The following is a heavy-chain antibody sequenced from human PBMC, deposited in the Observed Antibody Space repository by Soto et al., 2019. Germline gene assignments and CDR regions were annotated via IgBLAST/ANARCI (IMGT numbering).Heavy chain of an antibody. Sequence: QVQLVQSGAEVKKPGSSVKVSCKASGGTLSSYAISWVRQAPGQGLEWMGGIIPIFGTANYAQKFQGRVTITADESTSTGYMELSSLRSEDTAVYYCATGIAAAGREEYFQHWGQGTLVTVSS. CDR3: ATGIAAAGREEYFQH. J-gene: IGHJ1*01. CDR1: GGTLSSYA. D-gene: IGHD6-13*01. V-gene: IGHV1-69*01. CDR2: IIPIFGTA.